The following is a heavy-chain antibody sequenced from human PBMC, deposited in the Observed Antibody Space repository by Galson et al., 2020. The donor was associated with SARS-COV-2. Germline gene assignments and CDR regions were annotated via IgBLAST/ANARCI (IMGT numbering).Heavy chain of an antibody. J-gene: IGHJ3*01. V-gene: IGHV3-30*18. CDR3: AKGYFDSRGYYSSDAFDV. CDR2: ISYDGGNT. D-gene: IGHD3-22*01. Sequence: GGSLRLSCAASGFSFSDYGMHWVRQAPGKGLEWVSVISYDGGNTYYADSVRGRFTLSRDNSKNTLYLQMNSLRAEDKAVYYCAKGYFDSRGYYSSDAFDVWGQGTKVTVSS. CDR1: GFSFSDYG.